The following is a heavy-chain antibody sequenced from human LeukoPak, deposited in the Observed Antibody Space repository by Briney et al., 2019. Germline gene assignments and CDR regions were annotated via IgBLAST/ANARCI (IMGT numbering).Heavy chain of an antibody. D-gene: IGHD5-18*01. Sequence: PGGSLRLSCVASGFAFSSYQMNWVRQAPGKGLEWVSYISSSGSTIYYADSVKGRLTISRDNAKNSLCLQMHSLRAEDTAVYYCAREADTALVKYFDYWGQGTLVTVSS. CDR3: AREADTALVKYFDY. CDR1: GFAFSSYQ. V-gene: IGHV3-48*03. CDR2: ISSSGSTI. J-gene: IGHJ4*02.